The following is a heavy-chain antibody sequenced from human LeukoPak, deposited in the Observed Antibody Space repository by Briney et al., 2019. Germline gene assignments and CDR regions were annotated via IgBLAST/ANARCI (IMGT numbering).Heavy chain of an antibody. CDR2: IKQDGSEK. CDR1: GFTFSSYW. D-gene: IGHD3-3*01. V-gene: IGHV3-7*01. J-gene: IGHJ4*02. Sequence: GGSLRLSXAASGFTFSSYWMSWVRQAPGKGLEWVANIKQDGSEKYYVDSVKGRFTISRDNAKNPLYLQMNSLRAEDTAVYYCAREASKNFWSGYLFDYWGQGTLVTVSS. CDR3: AREASKNFWSGYLFDY.